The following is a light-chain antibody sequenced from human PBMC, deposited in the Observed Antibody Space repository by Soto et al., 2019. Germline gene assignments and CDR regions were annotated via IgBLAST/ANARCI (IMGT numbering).Light chain of an antibody. V-gene: IGKV1-39*01. CDR1: QSISRN. CDR2: AAS. CDR3: QQSYTTASIT. Sequence: DIQMTQSPSSLSASVGDRVTITCRTSQSISRNLNWYQHKPGKAPKLLIYAASSLQNGVPSRFSGGGSGTDFTLSISSLQPEDFGTYYCQQSYTTASITLGQGTRLEIK. J-gene: IGKJ5*01.